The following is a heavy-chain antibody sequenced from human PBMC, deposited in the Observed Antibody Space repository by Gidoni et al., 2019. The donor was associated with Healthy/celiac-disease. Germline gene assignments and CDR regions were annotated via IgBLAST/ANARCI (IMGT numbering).Heavy chain of an antibody. V-gene: IGHV3-33*01. J-gene: IGHJ4*02. D-gene: IGHD2-15*01. CDR3: ARGADIVVVVAGLDY. CDR2: IWYDGSNK. Sequence: QLPLLQSGGGVVQPGRSLRLSCAASGFTFSSYGMHWVRQAPGKGLVWVAVIWYDGSNKYYADYVKGRFTISRDNSKNTLYLQMNSLGAEDTAVYYCARGADIVVVVAGLDYWGQGTLVTVSS. CDR1: GFTFSSYG.